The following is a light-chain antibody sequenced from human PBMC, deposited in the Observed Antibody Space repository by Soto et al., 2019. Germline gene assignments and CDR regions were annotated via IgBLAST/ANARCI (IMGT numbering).Light chain of an antibody. J-gene: IGKJ4*01. CDR3: QQRSNWPPKLT. Sequence: EIVLTQSPATLSLXXXXXATLSCRAXQSVSSYLAWYQQKPGQAPRLLIYDASNRATGIPARFSGSGSGTDFTLTISSLEPEDFAVYYCQQRSNWPPKLTFGGGTKVEIK. CDR2: DAS. CDR1: QSVSSY. V-gene: IGKV3-11*01.